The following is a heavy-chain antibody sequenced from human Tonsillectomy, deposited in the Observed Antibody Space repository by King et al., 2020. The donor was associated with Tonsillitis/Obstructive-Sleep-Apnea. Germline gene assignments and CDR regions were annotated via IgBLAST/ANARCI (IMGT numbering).Heavy chain of an antibody. CDR3: ARALGGYDDS. CDR1: GFTFSTYW. V-gene: IGHV3-74*02. J-gene: IGHJ4*02. CDR2: MNGDGSST. D-gene: IGHD5-12*01. Sequence: QLVQSGGGLVQPGGSLRLSCAASGFTFSTYWMHWVRQAPGKGLVWVSRMNGDGSSTSHADSVKGRFTISRNNAKNTLYLQMSCLRAEDTAVYYCARALGGYDDSWGQGTLVTVSS.